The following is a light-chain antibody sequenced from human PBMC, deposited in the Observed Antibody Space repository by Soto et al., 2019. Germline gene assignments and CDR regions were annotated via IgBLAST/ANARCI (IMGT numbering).Light chain of an antibody. CDR1: QGISVY. V-gene: IGKV1-27*01. J-gene: IGKJ4*01. Sequence: DIQMTQSPSSLSASLGDRVTITCRARQGISVYLAWFQQKPGKVPKLLIYAASTLQSGVPSRFSGSGSGTDFTLTISSLQPEDVATYYCQKYNSATLTFGGGNKVEIK. CDR2: AAS. CDR3: QKYNSATLT.